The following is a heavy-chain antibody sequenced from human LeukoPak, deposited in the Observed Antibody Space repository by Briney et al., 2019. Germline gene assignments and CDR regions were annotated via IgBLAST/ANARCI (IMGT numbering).Heavy chain of an antibody. CDR2: IASSGNI. CDR1: GFSVSTYA. D-gene: IGHD2-15*01. Sequence: PGGSLRLPCSASGFSVSTYAMGWVRQTPVRGLEWVASIASSGNIMYAESPKGRFTISRDSSTNTVFLQINSLRAEDTAVYHCAKYLQPSGAPYALDFWGQGTKVTVSS. CDR3: AKYLQPSGAPYALDF. J-gene: IGHJ3*01. V-gene: IGHV3-23*01.